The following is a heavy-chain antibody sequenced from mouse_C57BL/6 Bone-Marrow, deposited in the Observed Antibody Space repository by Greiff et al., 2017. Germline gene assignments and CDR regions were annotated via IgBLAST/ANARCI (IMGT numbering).Heavy chain of an antibody. V-gene: IGHV1-39*01. CDR1: GYSFTDYN. CDR2: INPNYGTT. D-gene: IGHD2-1*01. Sequence: VQLQQPGPELVKPGASVKISCKASGYSFTDYNMNWVKQSNGKSLEWIGVINPNYGTTSYNQKFKGKATLTVDQSSSTAYMQLNSLTSAGSAVYYCRRNYWNYVLYAMDYWGQGTSVTVSS. CDR3: RRNYWNYVLYAMDY. J-gene: IGHJ4*01.